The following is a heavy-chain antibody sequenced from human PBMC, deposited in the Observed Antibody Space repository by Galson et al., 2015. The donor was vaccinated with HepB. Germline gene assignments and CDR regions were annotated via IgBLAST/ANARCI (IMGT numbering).Heavy chain of an antibody. Sequence: SLRLSCAASGFTFSDYYMSWIRQAPGKGLDWLSYISSSTIYTNYADSVKGRFTISRDNVKNSMYLQMNSLRAEDTAVYYCARVADSDYGDHAHFDSWGLGTLVTVSS. CDR3: ARVADSDYGDHAHFDS. CDR2: ISSSTIYT. V-gene: IGHV3-11*06. CDR1: GFTFSDYY. J-gene: IGHJ4*02. D-gene: IGHD4-17*01.